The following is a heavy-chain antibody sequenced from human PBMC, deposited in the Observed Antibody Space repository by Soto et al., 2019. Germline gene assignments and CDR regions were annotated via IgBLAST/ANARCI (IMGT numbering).Heavy chain of an antibody. CDR3: AREGGSYDSGGYLIRGALDI. CDR1: GDSISRIDYY. J-gene: IGHJ3*02. D-gene: IGHD3-22*01. Sequence: SETLSLTCSVSGDSISRIDYYWTWIRQHPEKGLEWIGNIYFRGNTYYSPSLESRLTISVDTSKNQFSLKLTPVTAADTAVYYCAREGGSYDSGGYLIRGALDIWGQGTMVTVSS. V-gene: IGHV4-31*03. CDR2: IYFRGNT.